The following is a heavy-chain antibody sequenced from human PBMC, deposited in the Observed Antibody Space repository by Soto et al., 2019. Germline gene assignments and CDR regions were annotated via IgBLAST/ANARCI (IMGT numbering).Heavy chain of an antibody. CDR2: ISYDGSNK. CDR1: GFTFSSYG. CDR3: AKEVAAALDY. J-gene: IGHJ4*02. Sequence: VGSLRLSCAASGFTFSSYGMHWVRQAPGKGLEWVAVISYDGSNKYYADSVKGRFTISRDNSKNTLYLQMNSLRAEDTAVYYCAKEVAAALDYWGQGTLVTVSS. V-gene: IGHV3-30*18. D-gene: IGHD6-13*01.